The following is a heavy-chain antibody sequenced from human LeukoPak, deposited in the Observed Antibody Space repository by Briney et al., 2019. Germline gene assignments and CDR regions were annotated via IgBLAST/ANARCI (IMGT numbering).Heavy chain of an antibody. V-gene: IGHV3-23*01. CDR1: GFTFSSYA. CDR3: AETYYYDSSGNYFDY. CDR2: ISGSGGST. J-gene: IGHJ4*02. Sequence: GGSLRLSCAASGFTFSSYAMSWVRQAPGKGLEWVSAISGSGGSTYYADSVKGRFTISRDNSKNTLYLQMNSLRAEDTAVYYCAETYYYDSSGNYFDYWGQGTLVTVSS. D-gene: IGHD3-22*01.